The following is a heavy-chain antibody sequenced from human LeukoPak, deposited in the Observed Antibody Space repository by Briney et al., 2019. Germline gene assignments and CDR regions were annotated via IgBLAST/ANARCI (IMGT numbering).Heavy chain of an antibody. CDR3: AKVDLNYGDSY. D-gene: IGHD4-17*01. Sequence: PSETLSLTCTVSGDSISSGYYWSWIRQPPGKRLEWIGSIYHSGTTYYSPSLKSRVTISVDTSKNQFSLRLSSVTAADTAVYYCAKVDLNYGDSYWGQGTLVTVSS. J-gene: IGHJ4*02. V-gene: IGHV4-38-2*02. CDR2: IYHSGTT. CDR1: GDSISSGYY.